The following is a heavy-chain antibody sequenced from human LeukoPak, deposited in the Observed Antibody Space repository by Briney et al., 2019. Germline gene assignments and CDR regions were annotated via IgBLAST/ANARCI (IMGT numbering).Heavy chain of an antibody. CDR3: ARARELYYFDY. D-gene: IGHD2-15*01. CDR2: IYYSGST. Sequence: PSETLSFTCTVSGGSISSYYWSWIRQPPGKRLEWIGYIYYSGSTSYNPSLKSRVTISVDTSKNQFSLRLSSVTAADTAFYYCARARELYYFDYWGQGTLVTVSS. V-gene: IGHV4-59*01. J-gene: IGHJ4*02. CDR1: GGSISSYY.